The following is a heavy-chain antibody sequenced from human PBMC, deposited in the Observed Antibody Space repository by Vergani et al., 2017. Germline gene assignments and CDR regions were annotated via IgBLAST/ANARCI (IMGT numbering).Heavy chain of an antibody. J-gene: IGHJ4*02. D-gene: IGHD3-16*01. CDR3: ASNPRLGGDVVDS. V-gene: IGHV4-4*02. CDR1: GGSISSDNW. Sequence: QVQLQQWGPGLVTPSGTLSLTCAVYGGSISSDNWWNWVRQAPGKGLQWIGEIHRSSSTNYNPSLRRRVTISLDKSKNQFSLKLTSVTAADTAVYFCASNPRLGGDVVDSWGQGTLVTVSS. CDR2: IHRSSST.